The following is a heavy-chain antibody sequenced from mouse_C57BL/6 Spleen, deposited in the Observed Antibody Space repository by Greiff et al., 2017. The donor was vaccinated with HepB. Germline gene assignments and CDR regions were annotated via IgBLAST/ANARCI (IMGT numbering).Heavy chain of an antibody. D-gene: IGHD3-3*01. Sequence: QVQLQQSGAELAKPGASVKLSCKASVYTFTGFWMHWVQQRPGQGLDWIGYINPNNGYIKYNQKFKDKATLTADKSSSTAYMQLNSLTYEDSAVYYCARRDAFDYWGQGTTLTVSS. CDR2: INPNNGYI. J-gene: IGHJ2*01. CDR3: ARRDAFDY. V-gene: IGHV1-7*01. CDR1: VYTFTGFW.